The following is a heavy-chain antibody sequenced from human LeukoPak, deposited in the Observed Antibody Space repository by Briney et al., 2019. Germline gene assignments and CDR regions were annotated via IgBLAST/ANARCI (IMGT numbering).Heavy chain of an antibody. J-gene: IGHJ3*02. CDR1: GGSISSSSYY. D-gene: IGHD1-26*01. V-gene: IGHV4-39*07. CDR3: ARDNSGSYPHDAFDI. Sequence: SETLSLTCTVSGGSISSSSYYWGWIRQPPGKGLEWIGSIYYSGSTYYNPSLKSRVTISVDTSKNQFSLKLSSVTAADTAVYYCARDNSGSYPHDAFDIWGQGTMVTVSS. CDR2: IYYSGST.